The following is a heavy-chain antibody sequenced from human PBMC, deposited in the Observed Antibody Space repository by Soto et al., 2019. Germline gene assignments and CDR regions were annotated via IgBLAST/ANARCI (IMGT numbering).Heavy chain of an antibody. D-gene: IGHD2-15*01. CDR3: AKVVGDGKDYCDF. V-gene: IGHV3-23*01. CDR2: ISGNGGST. Sequence: EVQLLESGGGLVQPGGSLRLSCAASGFTFSSCAMGRVRQAPGKGLEWVSGISGNGGSTYYADSVKGRLTISRGTSKNRRHVQMDSLGAEGAAIYYCAKVVGDGKDYCDFWGQGTLVTVSS. CDR1: GFTFSSCA. J-gene: IGHJ4*02.